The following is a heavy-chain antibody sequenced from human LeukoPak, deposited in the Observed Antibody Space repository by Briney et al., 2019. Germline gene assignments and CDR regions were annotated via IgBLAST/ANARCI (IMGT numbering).Heavy chain of an antibody. V-gene: IGHV4-31*03. J-gene: IGHJ3*02. Sequence: SQTLSLTCTVSGGPISSGGYYWSWLRQHPGKGLEWIGYIYYSGSTYYNPSLKSRVTISVDTSKNQFSLKLSSVTAADTAVYYCARGSLTYYDSSGYYYRAFGIWGQGTMVTVSS. CDR1: GGPISSGGYY. CDR2: IYYSGST. D-gene: IGHD3-22*01. CDR3: ARGSLTYYDSSGYYYRAFGI.